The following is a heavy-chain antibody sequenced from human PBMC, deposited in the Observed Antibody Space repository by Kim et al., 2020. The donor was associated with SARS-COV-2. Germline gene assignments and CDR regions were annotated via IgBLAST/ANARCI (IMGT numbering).Heavy chain of an antibody. D-gene: IGHD3-16*01. J-gene: IGHJ4*02. V-gene: IGHV3-48*02. CDR3: ARDLWGVDGALDY. Sequence: YADSVQGRLTISRNKAKNSLYLQMNSLRDEDTAVYYCARDLWGVDGALDYWGQGTLVTVSS.